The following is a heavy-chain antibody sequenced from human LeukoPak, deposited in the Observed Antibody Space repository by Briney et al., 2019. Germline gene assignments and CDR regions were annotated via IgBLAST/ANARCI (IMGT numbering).Heavy chain of an antibody. D-gene: IGHD4-17*01. CDR1: GGTFSSYA. J-gene: IGHJ4*02. CDR2: IIPIFGTA. V-gene: IGHV1-69*13. Sequence: SVKVSCKASGGTFSSYAISWVRHAPGQGLEWMGGIIPIFGTANYAQKFQGRVTITADESTSTAYMELSSLRSEDTAVYYCTRFGDYGEYWGEGTRVTVSS. CDR3: TRFGDYGEY.